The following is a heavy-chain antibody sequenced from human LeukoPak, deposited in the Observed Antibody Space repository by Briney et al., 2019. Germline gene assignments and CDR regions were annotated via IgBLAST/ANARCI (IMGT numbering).Heavy chain of an antibody. CDR3: AGDLVIKRLPVGGVGY. CDR1: GGSISSSSYY. D-gene: IGHD3-16*02. CDR2: IYYSGST. Sequence: SETLSLTCTVSGGSISSSSYYWGWIRQPPGKGLEWIGSIYYSGSTYYNPSLKSRATISVDTSKNQFSLKLSSVTAADTAVYYCAGDLVIKRLPVGGVGYWGQGTLVTVSS. J-gene: IGHJ4*02. V-gene: IGHV4-39*07.